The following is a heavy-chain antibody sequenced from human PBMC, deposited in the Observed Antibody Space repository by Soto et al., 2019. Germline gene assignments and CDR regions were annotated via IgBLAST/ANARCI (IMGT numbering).Heavy chain of an antibody. CDR1: GDSIRSTSFH. Sequence: SETLSLTCAVSGDSIRSTSFHWSWIRQQPGKGLEWIWYIYYSGGTNYDPPLLSRVIISADTSKIQFSLHLTSVTAADTAVYYCASGLSGYYGLEYFQYWGQGTPVTVSP. J-gene: IGHJ1*01. V-gene: IGHV4-31*11. CDR2: IYYSGGT. D-gene: IGHD3-9*01. CDR3: ASGLSGYYGLEYFQY.